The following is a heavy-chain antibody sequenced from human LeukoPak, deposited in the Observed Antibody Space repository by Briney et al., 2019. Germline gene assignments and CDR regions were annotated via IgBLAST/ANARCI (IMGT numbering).Heavy chain of an antibody. J-gene: IGHJ3*02. Sequence: SETLSLTCAVYGGSFSGYYWSWIRQPPGKGLEWIGEINHSGSTNYNPSLKSRVTISVDTSKNQFSLKLSSVTAADTAVYYCARPGKYQLKGIVATTRAFDIWGQGTMVTVSS. CDR3: ARPGKYQLKGIVATTRAFDI. CDR1: GGSFSGYY. CDR2: INHSGST. V-gene: IGHV4-34*01. D-gene: IGHD2-2*01.